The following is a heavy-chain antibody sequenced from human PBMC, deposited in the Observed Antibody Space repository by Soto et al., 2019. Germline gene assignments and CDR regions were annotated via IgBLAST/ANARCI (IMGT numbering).Heavy chain of an antibody. Sequence: PWETLSLTCSVSGGSINSYWWSWIRQPAGKGLEWIGRVYSSGTTDYNPSLDSRATLSVETSKRQFSLKLSSVTAADTAVYYCARDIGSYAYGEGYWGQGIQVTVS. CDR3: ARDIGSYAYGEGY. J-gene: IGHJ4*02. D-gene: IGHD3-10*01. CDR2: VYSSGTT. V-gene: IGHV4-4*07. CDR1: GGSINSYW.